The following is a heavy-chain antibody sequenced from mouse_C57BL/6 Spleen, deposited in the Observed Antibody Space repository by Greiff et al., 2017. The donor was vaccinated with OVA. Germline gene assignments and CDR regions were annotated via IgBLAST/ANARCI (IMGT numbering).Heavy chain of an antibody. J-gene: IGHJ4*01. CDR3: ASYSKKMDYAMDY. D-gene: IGHD2-5*01. V-gene: IGHV14-2*01. CDR1: GFNIKDYY. CDR2: IDPEDGET. Sequence: EVQLQQSGAELVKPGASVKLSCPASGFNIKDYYMHWVKQRTEQGLEWIGRIDPEDGETKYAPKFQGKATITADTSSNTAYLQLSRLTPEDTAVYYCASYSKKMDYAMDYWGQGTSVTVSS.